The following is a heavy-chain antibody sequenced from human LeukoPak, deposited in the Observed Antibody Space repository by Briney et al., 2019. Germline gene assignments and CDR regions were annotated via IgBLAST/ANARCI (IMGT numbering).Heavy chain of an antibody. CDR3: ARAGYCSSTSCPPDAFDI. J-gene: IGHJ3*02. Sequence: GGSLRLSCAASGFTFSSYSMNWVRQAPGKGLEWVSSISSSSSYIYYADSVKGRFTISSDNAKNSLYLQMNSLRAEDTAVYYCARAGYCSSTSCPPDAFDIWGQGTMVTVSS. V-gene: IGHV3-21*01. D-gene: IGHD2-2*01. CDR2: ISSSSSYI. CDR1: GFTFSSYS.